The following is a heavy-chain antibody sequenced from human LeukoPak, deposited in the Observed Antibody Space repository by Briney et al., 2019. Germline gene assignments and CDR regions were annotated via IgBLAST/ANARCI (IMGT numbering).Heavy chain of an antibody. Sequence: GGSLRLSCAASGFTFSNAWMSWGRQAPGKGLEWVGRIKSKTDGGTTDYAAPVTGRFTISRNDSKNTLYLQMNSLKTEDTAVYYCTTDNDPRGYDYVWGSYRYEDYWGQGTLVTVSS. CDR1: GFTFSNAW. D-gene: IGHD3-16*02. V-gene: IGHV3-15*01. CDR2: IKSKTDGGTT. CDR3: TTDNDPRGYDYVWGSYRYEDY. J-gene: IGHJ4*02.